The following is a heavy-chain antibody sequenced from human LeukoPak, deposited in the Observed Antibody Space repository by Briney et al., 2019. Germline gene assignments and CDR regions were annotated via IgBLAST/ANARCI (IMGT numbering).Heavy chain of an antibody. V-gene: IGHV4-39*01. Sequence: SETLSLTCTVSGGSISSSSYYWGWIRQPPGKGLEWIGSIYYSGSTYYNPSLKSRVTISVDTSKNQFSLKLSSVTAADTAVYYCARHCGSYLTWGYYYYYGMDVWGQGTTVTVSS. CDR3: ARHCGSYLTWGYYYYYGMDV. CDR1: GGSISSSSYY. D-gene: IGHD1-26*01. CDR2: IYYSGST. J-gene: IGHJ6*02.